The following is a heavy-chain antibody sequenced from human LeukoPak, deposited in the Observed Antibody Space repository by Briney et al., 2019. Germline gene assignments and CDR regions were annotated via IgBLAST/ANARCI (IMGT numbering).Heavy chain of an antibody. J-gene: IGHJ4*02. CDR1: GFTFSRHA. V-gene: IGHV3-23*01. CDR2: IRDSGSSA. D-gene: IGHD1-26*01. CDR3: AKVSASYYVDYFDY. Sequence: PGGSLRLSCAASGFTFSRHAMSWVRQAPGKGLEWVSGIRDSGSSAFYADSVKGRFTISRDNSKNTLYLQMNSLRGEDTAIYYCAKVSASYYVDYFDYWGQGTLVTVSS.